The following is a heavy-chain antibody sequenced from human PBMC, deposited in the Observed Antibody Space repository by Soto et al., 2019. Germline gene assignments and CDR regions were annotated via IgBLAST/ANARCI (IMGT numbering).Heavy chain of an antibody. CDR3: ESDIDPQVATYCLDF. J-gene: IGHJ4*01. CDR1: GGTFSSYA. CDR2: ITPIFGNA. V-gene: IGHV1-69*14. D-gene: IGHD5-12*01. Sequence: QVQLVQSGAEVKKPGSSVKVSCKASGGTFSSYAISWVRQAPGQGLEWMGGITPIFGNANYAQKFQGRVTITADKSMRKAEMELGGLGSDDMAVYYCESDIDPQVATYCLDFWGQGTMVTVSS.